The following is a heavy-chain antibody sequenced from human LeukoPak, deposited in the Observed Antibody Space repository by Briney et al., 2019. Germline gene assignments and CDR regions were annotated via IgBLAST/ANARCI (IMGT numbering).Heavy chain of an antibody. CDR2: TIPIFGTA. Sequence: SVKVSCKASGGTFSSYAISWVRQAPGQGLEWMGGTIPIFGTANYAQKFQGRVTITADESTSTAYMELSSLRSEDTAVYYCARGIVGATKPPFDYWGQGTLVTVSS. CDR3: ARGIVGATKPPFDY. CDR1: GGTFSSYA. J-gene: IGHJ4*02. V-gene: IGHV1-69*13. D-gene: IGHD1-26*01.